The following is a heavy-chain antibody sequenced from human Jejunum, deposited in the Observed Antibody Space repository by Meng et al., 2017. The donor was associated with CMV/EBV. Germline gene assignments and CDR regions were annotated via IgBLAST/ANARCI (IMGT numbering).Heavy chain of an antibody. CDR2: SITSGTT. CDR3: AKCYGNSFEY. CDR1: GGSLTTYC. D-gene: IGHD3-16*01. J-gene: IGHJ4*02. Sequence: QGRRRRSEPWGVQPFASLAHACSVSGGSLTTYCRSRSRQRAGKGLVWNGRSITSGTTNYNPAIRSLVIISVDTSKNLCFLKLRSVTAADTAVYICAKCYGNSFEYWGQGSLVTVSS. V-gene: IGHV4-4*07.